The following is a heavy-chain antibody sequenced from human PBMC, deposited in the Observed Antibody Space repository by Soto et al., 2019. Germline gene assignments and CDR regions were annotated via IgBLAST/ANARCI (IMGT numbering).Heavy chain of an antibody. V-gene: IGHV3-11*04. CDR3: ARDSARIVVVPATEGDNWFDP. CDR1: GFPFSDYF. D-gene: IGHD2-2*01. Sequence: GGPLRLACSASGFPFSDYFMSWSRQAPGKGLEWVSFISGSGSNIKYADSVKGRFTISRDNAKNSLYLQMNNLRAEDTAVYYCARDSARIVVVPATEGDNWFDPWGQGTLVTVSS. CDR2: ISGSGSNI. J-gene: IGHJ5*02.